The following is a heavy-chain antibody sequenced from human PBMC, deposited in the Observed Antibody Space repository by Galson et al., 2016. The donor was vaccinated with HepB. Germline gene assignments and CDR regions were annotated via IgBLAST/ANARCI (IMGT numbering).Heavy chain of an antibody. CDR1: GFTFNNYA. CDR3: AKDIRSSVTGWGKLDAFDV. CDR2: ISIRSDST. J-gene: IGHJ3*01. Sequence: SLRLSCAASGFTFNNYALNWVRQAPGKGLEWVSAISIRSDSTFYADSVKGRLMIFRDNSKNTVYLQMNTLRVDDTATYYCAKDIRSSVTGWGKLDAFDVWGQGKMVTVSS. V-gene: IGHV3-23*01. D-gene: IGHD3-16*01.